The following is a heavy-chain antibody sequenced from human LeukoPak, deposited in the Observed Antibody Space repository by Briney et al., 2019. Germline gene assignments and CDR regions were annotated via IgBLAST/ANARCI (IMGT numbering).Heavy chain of an antibody. CDR2: ISRSISTI. CDR1: GFTFSDYY. D-gene: IGHD3-10*01. V-gene: IGHV3-11*04. J-gene: IGHJ4*02. CDR3: ARDKVRGVIYY. Sequence: KPGGSLRLSCAASGFTFSDYYMAWIRQAPGKGLEWVSHISRSISTIYYADSVKGRFTISRDNAKNSLYLQMNSLRAEDTAVYYCARDKVRGVIYYWGQGTLVTVSS.